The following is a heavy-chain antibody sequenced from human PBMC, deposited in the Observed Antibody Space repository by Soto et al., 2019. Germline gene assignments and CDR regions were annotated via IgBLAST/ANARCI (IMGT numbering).Heavy chain of an antibody. D-gene: IGHD3-16*01. CDR3: ARDRGGPDAFDI. V-gene: IGHV1-2*02. CDR2: INPNSGGT. CDR1: GYPFTAYY. J-gene: IGHJ3*02. Sequence: GASVKVSCKASGYPFTAYYMHWVRQAPGQGLEWMGWINPNSGGTNYAQNFQGRVTMTRDTSITTAYMELSSLRSDDTAVYYCARDRGGPDAFDIWGQGTMVTVSS.